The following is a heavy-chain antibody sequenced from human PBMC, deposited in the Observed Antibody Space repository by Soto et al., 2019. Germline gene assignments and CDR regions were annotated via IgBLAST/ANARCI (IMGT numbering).Heavy chain of an antibody. Sequence: GGSLRLSCAASGFTFSSYGMHWVRQAPGKGLEWVAVISYDGSNKYYADSVKGRFTISRDNSKNTLYLQMNSLRAEDTAVYYCAKSPLDIVVVVAATLSEYFQHWGQGTLVTVSS. V-gene: IGHV3-30*18. CDR3: AKSPLDIVVVVAATLSEYFQH. CDR1: GFTFSSYG. D-gene: IGHD2-15*01. CDR2: ISYDGSNK. J-gene: IGHJ1*01.